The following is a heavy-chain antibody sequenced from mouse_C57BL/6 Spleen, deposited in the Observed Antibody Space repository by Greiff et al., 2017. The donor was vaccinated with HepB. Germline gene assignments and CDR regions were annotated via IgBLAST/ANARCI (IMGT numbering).Heavy chain of an antibody. V-gene: IGHV5-4*01. CDR1: GFTFSSYA. Sequence: VQRVESGGGLVKPGGSLKLSCAASGFTFSSYAMSWVRQTPEKRLEWVATISDGGSYTYYPDNVKGRFTISRDNAKNNLYLQMSHLKSEDTAMYYCARDAFAYWGQGTLVTVSA. CDR3: ARDAFAY. CDR2: ISDGGSYT. J-gene: IGHJ3*01.